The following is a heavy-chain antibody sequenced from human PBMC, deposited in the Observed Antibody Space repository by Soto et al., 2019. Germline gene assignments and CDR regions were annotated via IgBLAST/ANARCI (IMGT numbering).Heavy chain of an antibody. V-gene: IGHV1-2*02. D-gene: IGHD2-2*01. CDR1: GYTFTGYY. CDR2: INPQTGGT. J-gene: IGHJ6*02. CDR3: ARERYQLISDGMDV. Sequence: CGKSSWRASGYTFTGYYIHWLREAPGQGLEWMGWINPQTGGTSYAQKFQGRVTLSRDTSINTAYLDLSRLTFDDAAVYFCARERYQLISDGMDVWGQGTTVTVSS.